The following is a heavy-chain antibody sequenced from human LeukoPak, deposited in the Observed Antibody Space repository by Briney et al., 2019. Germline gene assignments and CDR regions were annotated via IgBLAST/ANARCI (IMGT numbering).Heavy chain of an antibody. D-gene: IGHD6-19*01. V-gene: IGHV3-74*01. Sequence: PGGSLRPSCAASGFTFTNYWMHWVRQAPGKGLVWVSRVLSDGSRISYADSVKGRFTISRDNAKNTLYLQMDSLRAEDTAVYYRARVAVGGTRAFDIWGQGTLVTVSS. J-gene: IGHJ4*02. CDR1: GFTFTNYW. CDR2: VLSDGSRI. CDR3: ARVAVGGTRAFDI.